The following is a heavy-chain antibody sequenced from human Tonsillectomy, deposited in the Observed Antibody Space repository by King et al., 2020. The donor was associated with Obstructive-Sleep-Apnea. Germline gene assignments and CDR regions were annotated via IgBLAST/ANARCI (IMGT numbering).Heavy chain of an antibody. CDR1: GGSISSYY. Sequence: QLQESGPGMVKPSETLSLTCTVSGGSISSYYWSWIRQPPGKGLEWIGYIYYSGSTNYNPSLKSRVTISVDTSKNQFSLKLSSWTAADTAVYYCARDLGRIAAAGTSWFDPWGQGTLVTVSS. J-gene: IGHJ5*02. D-gene: IGHD6-13*01. CDR2: IYYSGST. CDR3: ARDLGRIAAAGTSWFDP. V-gene: IGHV4-59*01.